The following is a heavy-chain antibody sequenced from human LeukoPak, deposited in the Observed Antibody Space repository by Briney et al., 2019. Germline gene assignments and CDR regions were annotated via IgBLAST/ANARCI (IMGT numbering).Heavy chain of an antibody. CDR1: GFTFSDYT. CDR3: AKDRGVYSSTKDY. CDR2: ISGSSNYI. J-gene: IGHJ4*02. Sequence: PGGSLRLSCAASGFTFSDYTMNWVRLGPGKGLEWGSSISGSSNYIYYAHSVKGRFTISRDNAQNTLYLQMNSLRAEDTAVYYCAKDRGVYSSTKDYWGQGTLVTVSS. V-gene: IGHV3-21*04. D-gene: IGHD6-13*01.